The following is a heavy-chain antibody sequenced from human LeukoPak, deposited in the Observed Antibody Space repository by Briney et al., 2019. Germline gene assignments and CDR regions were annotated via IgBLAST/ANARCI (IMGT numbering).Heavy chain of an antibody. CDR2: IYTSGST. V-gene: IGHV4-4*07. CDR1: GGSISSYY. CDR3: ARGVGYCSSTSCYDCWFDP. Sequence: PSETLCETCTVSGGSISSYYWSWIRQPAGKGLEWIGRIYTSGSTNYNPSLKSRVTISVDKSKNQFSLKLSSVTAADTAVYYCARGVGYCSSTSCYDCWFDPWGQGTKVGVCS. J-gene: IGHJ5*02. D-gene: IGHD2-2*03.